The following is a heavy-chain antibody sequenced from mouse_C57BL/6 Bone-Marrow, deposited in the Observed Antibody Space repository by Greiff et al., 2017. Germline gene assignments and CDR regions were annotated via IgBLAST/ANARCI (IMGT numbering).Heavy chain of an antibody. V-gene: IGHV1-4*01. CDR3: ARGDSNYRFDY. J-gene: IGHJ2*01. CDR1: GYTFTSYT. D-gene: IGHD2-5*01. CDR2: INPSSGYT. Sequence: VQRVESGAELARPGASVKMSCKASGYTFTSYTMHWVKQRPGQGLEWIGYINPSSGYTKYNQKFKDKATLTADKSSSTAYMQLSSLTSEDSAVYYGARGDSNYRFDYWGQGTTRTVSS.